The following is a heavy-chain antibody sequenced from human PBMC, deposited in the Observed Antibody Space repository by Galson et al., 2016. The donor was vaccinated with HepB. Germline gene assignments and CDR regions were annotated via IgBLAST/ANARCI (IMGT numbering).Heavy chain of an antibody. V-gene: IGHV3-30-3*01. J-gene: IGHJ4*02. D-gene: IGHD6-19*01. CDR1: GFTFSFYT. CDR3: ARELIAVADDFDY. Sequence: SLRLSCAASGFTFSFYTMHWVRQAPGKGLEWVAVIPYDGGNQHYADSVKGRFTISRDNSKNTLYLQMNSLRAEDTAVYYCARELIAVADDFDYWGQGTLVTVSS. CDR2: IPYDGGNQ.